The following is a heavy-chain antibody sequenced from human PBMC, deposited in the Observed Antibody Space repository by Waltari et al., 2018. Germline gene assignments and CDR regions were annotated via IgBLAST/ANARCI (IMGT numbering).Heavy chain of an antibody. CDR1: GGPIRRAS. CDR3: ASTRLITMVRGGFDY. J-gene: IGHJ4*02. CDR2: IYTSGST. Sequence: QVQLQESGPGLVKPSETLSPTCTVTGGPIRRASWSLIRQPAVKGLEWIGRIYTSGSTNYNPSLKSRVTMSVDTSKNQFSLKLSSVTAADTAVYYCASTRLITMVRGGFDYWGQGTLVTVSS. V-gene: IGHV4-4*07. D-gene: IGHD3-10*01.